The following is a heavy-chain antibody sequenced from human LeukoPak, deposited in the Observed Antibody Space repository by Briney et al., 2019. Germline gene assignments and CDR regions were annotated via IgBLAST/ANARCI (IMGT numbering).Heavy chain of an antibody. D-gene: IGHD6-13*01. V-gene: IGHV3-13*01. CDR3: ARAPSSSWYYYYGMDV. CDR2: IGTAGDT. J-gene: IGHJ6*02. Sequence: PGGSLRLSCAASGFTFSSYDMHWVRQATGKGLEWVSAIGTAGDTYYPGSVKGRFTISRENAKNSLYLQMNSLRAGDTAVYYCARAPSSSWYYYYGMDVWGQGTTVTVSS. CDR1: GFTFSSYD.